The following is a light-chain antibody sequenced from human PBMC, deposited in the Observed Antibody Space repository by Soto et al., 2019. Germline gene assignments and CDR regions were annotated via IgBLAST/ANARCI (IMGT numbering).Light chain of an antibody. V-gene: IGKV1-39*01. J-gene: IGKJ1*01. CDR2: AAS. CDR1: QSISTY. CDR3: QQSYSNPPWT. Sequence: DIQMTQSPTSLSASVGDRVTITCRASQSISTYLNWYQQKPGKAPKLLIYAASSLQSGVPSRFSGSGSGTDFTLTISNLQPEDFATYYCQQSYSNPPWTFGQGTKVEIK.